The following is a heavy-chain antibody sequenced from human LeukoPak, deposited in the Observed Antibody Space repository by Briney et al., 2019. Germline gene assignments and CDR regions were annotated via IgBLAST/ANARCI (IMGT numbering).Heavy chain of an antibody. CDR3: ARVGYSYEDNWFDP. CDR1: GGSFSGYY. CDR2: INHSGST. J-gene: IGHJ5*02. Sequence: SETLSLTCAVYGGSFSGYYWSWIRQPPGKGLEWIGEINHSGSTNYNPSLKSRVTISVDTSKNQFSLKLSSVTAADTAVYYCARVGYSYEDNWFDPWGQGTLVTVSS. D-gene: IGHD5-18*01. V-gene: IGHV4-34*01.